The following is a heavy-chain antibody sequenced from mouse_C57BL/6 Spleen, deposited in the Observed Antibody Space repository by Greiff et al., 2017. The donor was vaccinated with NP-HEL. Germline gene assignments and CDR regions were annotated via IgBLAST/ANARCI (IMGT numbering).Heavy chain of an antibody. V-gene: IGHV7-3*01. J-gene: IGHJ2*01. CDR3: ARRGYYRDFDY. CDR2: IRNKANGYTT. D-gene: IGHD2-14*01. CDR1: GFTFTDYY. Sequence: EVKLVESGGGLVQPGGSLSLSCAASGFTFTDYYMSWVRQPPGKALEWLGFIRNKANGYTTEYSASVKGRFTISRDNSQSILYLQMNALRAEDSATYYCARRGYYRDFDYWGQGTTLTVSS.